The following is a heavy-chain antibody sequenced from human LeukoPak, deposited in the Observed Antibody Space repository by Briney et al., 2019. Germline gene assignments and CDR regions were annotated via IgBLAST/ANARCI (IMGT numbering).Heavy chain of an antibody. D-gene: IGHD2-2*02. J-gene: IGHJ6*03. CDR3: AKFGYCSSTSCYTRIPYYYYMDV. Sequence: GGSLRLSCAASGFTFSSYAMSWVRQAPGKGLEWVSAISGSGGSTYYADSVKGRSTISRDNSKNTLYLQMNSLRAEDTAVYYCAKFGYCSSTSCYTRIPYYYYMDVWGKGTTVTVSS. V-gene: IGHV3-23*01. CDR2: ISGSGGST. CDR1: GFTFSSYA.